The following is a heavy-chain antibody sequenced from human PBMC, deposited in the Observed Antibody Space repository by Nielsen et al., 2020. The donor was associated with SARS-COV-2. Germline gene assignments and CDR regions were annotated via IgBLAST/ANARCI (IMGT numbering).Heavy chain of an antibody. D-gene: IGHD3-10*01. J-gene: IGHJ4*02. Sequence: WVRQAPGQGLEWMGGIIPILGSTYYALQFQGRLTISADESTTTAYMGLSSLTSGDTAVYYCARIIDDVVPGSGSEPFDYWGQGTLVTVSS. CDR3: ARIIDDVVPGSGSEPFDY. V-gene: IGHV1-69*01. CDR2: IIPILGST.